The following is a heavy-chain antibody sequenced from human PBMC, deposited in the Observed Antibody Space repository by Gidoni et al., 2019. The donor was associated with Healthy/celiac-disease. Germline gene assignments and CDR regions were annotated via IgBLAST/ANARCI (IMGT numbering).Heavy chain of an antibody. Sequence: EVQLVESGGGLVKHGGSLRRSCAASGFTFSSYSMNWVRQAPGKGLGWVSSISSSSSYIYYADSVKGRFTISRDNAKNSLYLQMNSLRAEDTAVYYCARDPQWLVNYFDYWGQGTLVTVSS. CDR3: ARDPQWLVNYFDY. J-gene: IGHJ4*02. CDR2: ISSSSSYI. V-gene: IGHV3-21*01. CDR1: GFTFSSYS. D-gene: IGHD6-19*01.